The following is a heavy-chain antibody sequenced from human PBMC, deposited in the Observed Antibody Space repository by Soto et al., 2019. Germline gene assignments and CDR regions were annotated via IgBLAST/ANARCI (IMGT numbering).Heavy chain of an antibody. CDR3: ARDYLSSKLSLSYFDF. CDR2: INPSGGSA. CDR1: GYSFISQY. V-gene: IGHV1-46*01. J-gene: IGHJ4*02. D-gene: IGHD2-2*01. Sequence: QVQLVQSGAEVTRPGASVKVSCKASGYSFISQYLHWVRQATGQGLEWMGFINPSGGSATLAQKFQGRVTMTRDTYTSTVYMELTILRSEDAAVYYCARDYLSSKLSLSYFDFWGQGTLVTVSS.